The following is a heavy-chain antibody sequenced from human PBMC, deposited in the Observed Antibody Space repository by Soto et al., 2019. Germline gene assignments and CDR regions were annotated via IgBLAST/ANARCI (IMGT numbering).Heavy chain of an antibody. CDR3: ARGGVNLRYGGGWGGMDV. CDR2: MNPNSGNT. J-gene: IGHJ6*02. D-gene: IGHD5-18*01. V-gene: IGHV1-8*01. CDR1: GYTFTSYD. Sequence: ASVKVSCKASGYTFTSYDINWVRQATGQGLEWMGWMNPNSGNTGYAQKFQGRVTMTRNTSISTAYMELSSLRSEDTAVYYCARGGVNLRYGGGWGGMDVWGQGTTVTVSS.